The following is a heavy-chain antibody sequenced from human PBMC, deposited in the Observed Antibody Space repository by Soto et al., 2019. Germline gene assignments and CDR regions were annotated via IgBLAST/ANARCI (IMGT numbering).Heavy chain of an antibody. V-gene: IGHV3-30*18. J-gene: IGHJ4*02. CDR3: AKDHPYSSSLYYFDY. CDR1: GFTFSSYG. Sequence: GGSLRLSCAASGFTFSSYGMHWVRQAPGKGLEWVAVISYDGSNKYYADSVKGRFTISRDNSKNTLYLQMNSLRAEDTAVYYCAKDHPYSSSLYYFDYWGQGTLVTVSS. D-gene: IGHD6-19*01. CDR2: ISYDGSNK.